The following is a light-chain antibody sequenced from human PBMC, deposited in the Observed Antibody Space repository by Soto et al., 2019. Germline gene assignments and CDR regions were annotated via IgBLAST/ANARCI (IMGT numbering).Light chain of an antibody. V-gene: IGLV1-36*01. CDR2: YDH. CDR1: HSNIGAGTNP. J-gene: IGLJ2*01. Sequence: QSVLTQPPSVSQAPRQRVTISCSGSHSNIGAGTNPVNWYQQLPGKAPKLLIYYDHLLPSGVSDRFSGSESGTSASLDISGLQSEDEAHYYCSAWDDNLNGWVFGGGTKLTVL. CDR3: SAWDDNLNGWV.